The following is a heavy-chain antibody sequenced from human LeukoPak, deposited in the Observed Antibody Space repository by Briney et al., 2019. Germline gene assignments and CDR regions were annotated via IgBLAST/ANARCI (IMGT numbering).Heavy chain of an antibody. CDR2: MNPNSGYT. CDR3: ARGPYYYGSELPFDP. CDR1: GYTFTSYD. V-gene: IGHV1-8*01. J-gene: IGHJ5*02. Sequence: GASVKVSCKASGYTFTSYDINWVRQATGQGLEWMGWMNPNSGYTGYAQKFQGRVTMTRNTSISTAYMELSSLRSEDTAVYCCARGPYYYGSELPFDPWGQGTLVTVSS. D-gene: IGHD3-10*01.